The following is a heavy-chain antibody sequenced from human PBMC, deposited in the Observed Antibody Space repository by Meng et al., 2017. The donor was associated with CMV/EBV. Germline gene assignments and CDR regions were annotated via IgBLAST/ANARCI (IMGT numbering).Heavy chain of an antibody. J-gene: IGHJ4*02. D-gene: IGHD2-2*01. CDR2: ISSSSSYI. CDR1: GFTFSSYS. Sequence: GESLKISCAASGFTFSSYSMNWVRQAPGKGLEWVSSISSSSSYIYYAGSVKGRFTIYRDNAKNSLYLQMNSLRAEDTAVYYCATNLNCSSTSCSLYFDYWGQGTLVTVSS. CDR3: ATNLNCSSTSCSLYFDY. V-gene: IGHV3-21*01.